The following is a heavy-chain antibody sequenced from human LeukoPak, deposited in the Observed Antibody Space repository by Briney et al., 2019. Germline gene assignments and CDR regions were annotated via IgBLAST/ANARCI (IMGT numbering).Heavy chain of an antibody. CDR1: GGSFSGYY. Sequence: SETLSLTCAVYGGSFSGYYWSWLRQPPGKGLEWIGEINHSGSTNYNPSLKSRVTISVDTSKNQFSLKLSSVTAADAAVYYCAGAEYYYGSGKVDPWGQGTLVTVSS. CDR3: AGAEYYYGSGKVDP. CDR2: INHSGST. V-gene: IGHV4-34*01. J-gene: IGHJ5*02. D-gene: IGHD3-10*01.